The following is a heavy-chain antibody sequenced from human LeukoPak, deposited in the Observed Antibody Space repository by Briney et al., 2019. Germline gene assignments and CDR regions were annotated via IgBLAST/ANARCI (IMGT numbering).Heavy chain of an antibody. J-gene: IGHJ5*02. V-gene: IGHV4-34*01. D-gene: IGHD3-3*01. CDR2: INHSGST. Sequence: PSETLSLTCAVYGGSFSGYYWSWIRQPPGKGLEWIGEINHSGSTNYNPSLKSRVTISVDTSENQFSLKLSSVTAADTAVYYCARGETRYYDFWSGYPNWFDPWGQGTLVTVSS. CDR1: GGSFSGYY. CDR3: ARGETRYYDFWSGYPNWFDP.